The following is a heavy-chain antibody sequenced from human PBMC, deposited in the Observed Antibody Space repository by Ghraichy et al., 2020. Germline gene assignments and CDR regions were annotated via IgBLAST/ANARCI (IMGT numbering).Heavy chain of an antibody. CDR1: GFTFDDYT. J-gene: IGHJ3*02. Sequence: GGSLRLSCAASGFTFDDYTMHWVRQAPGKGLEWVSLISWDGGSTYYADSVKGRFTISRDNSKNSLYLQMNSLRTEDTALYYCAKGYGNGLGDAFDIWGQGTMVTVSS. CDR2: ISWDGGST. CDR3: AKGYGNGLGDAFDI. V-gene: IGHV3-43*01. D-gene: IGHD3-3*01.